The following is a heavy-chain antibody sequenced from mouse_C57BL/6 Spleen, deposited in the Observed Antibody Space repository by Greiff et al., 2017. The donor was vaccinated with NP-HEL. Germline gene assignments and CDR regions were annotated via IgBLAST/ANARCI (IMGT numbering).Heavy chain of an antibody. CDR2: IDPSDSYT. CDR3: AFMITTGYWYFDV. CDR1: GYTFTSYW. D-gene: IGHD2-4*01. Sequence: QVQLQQPGAELVMPGASVKLSCKASGYTFTSYWMHWVKQRPGQGLEWIGEIDPSDSYTNYNQKFKGKSTLTVDKSSSTAYMQLSSLTSEDSAVYYCAFMITTGYWYFDVWGTGTTVTVSS. J-gene: IGHJ1*03. V-gene: IGHV1-69*01.